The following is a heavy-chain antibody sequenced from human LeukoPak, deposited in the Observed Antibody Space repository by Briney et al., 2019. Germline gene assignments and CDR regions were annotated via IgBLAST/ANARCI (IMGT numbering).Heavy chain of an antibody. D-gene: IGHD3-22*01. Sequence: RTGGSLRLSCAASGFTFSSYAMSWVRQAPGKGLEWVSAISGSGGSTYYADSVKGRFTISRDNSKNTLYLQMNSLRAEDTAVYYCATHNNGFYYGVDYWGQGALVTVSS. CDR2: ISGSGGST. V-gene: IGHV3-23*01. CDR3: ATHNNGFYYGVDY. CDR1: GFTFSSYA. J-gene: IGHJ4*02.